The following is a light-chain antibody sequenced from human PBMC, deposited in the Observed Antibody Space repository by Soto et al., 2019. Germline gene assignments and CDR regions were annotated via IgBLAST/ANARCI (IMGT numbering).Light chain of an antibody. Sequence: IQLTQSPTSLSASIGDRVTITCQASHDISNYLNWYQQTPGNAPKLLIYTASTLQSGVPSRFSGGGSGTDFTLTISSLQPEDFATFYCQQSYNTPLTFGGGTKVDIK. CDR3: QQSYNTPLT. CDR1: HDISNY. V-gene: IGKV1-39*01. CDR2: TAS. J-gene: IGKJ4*01.